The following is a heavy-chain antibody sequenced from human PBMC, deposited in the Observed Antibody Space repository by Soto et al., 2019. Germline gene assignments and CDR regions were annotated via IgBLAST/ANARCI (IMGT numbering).Heavy chain of an antibody. CDR2: ISNDGTTE. V-gene: IGHV3-30*03. J-gene: IGHJ4*02. CDR1: GFALSGYG. CDR3: AREGAHYTPLDH. Sequence: GGSLRLSCAASGFALSGYGMHWVRQAPGKGLEWVAAISNDGTTEAYADSVKGRITIARDKSENKLYLQMNSLRPGDTAVYYCAREGAHYTPLDHWGQGTLVTVSS. D-gene: IGHD2-15*01.